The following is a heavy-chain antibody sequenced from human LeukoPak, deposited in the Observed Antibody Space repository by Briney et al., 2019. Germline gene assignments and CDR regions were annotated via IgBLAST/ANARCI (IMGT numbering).Heavy chain of an antibody. D-gene: IGHD3-9*01. CDR3: AKDSLTGSGPYYFDY. V-gene: IGHV3-33*06. Sequence: GGSLRLSCAASGFTFSSYGMHWVRQAPGKGLEWVAVIWYDGSNKYYADSVKGRFTISRDNSKNTLYLQMNSLRAEDTAVYYCAKDSLTGSGPYYFDYWGQGTLVTVSS. CDR1: GFTFSSYG. J-gene: IGHJ4*02. CDR2: IWYDGSNK.